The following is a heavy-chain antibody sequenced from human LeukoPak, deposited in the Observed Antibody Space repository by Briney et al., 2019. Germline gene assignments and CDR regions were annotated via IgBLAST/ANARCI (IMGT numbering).Heavy chain of an antibody. CDR2: INPNSGGT. D-gene: IGHD6-13*01. J-gene: IGHJ4*02. Sequence: ASVKVSCKASGYTFTGYYMHWVRQAPGQGLEWMGWINPNSGGTNYAQKFQGRVTMTRDTSISTAYMELSRLRSDDTAVYYCARVLSIAAAGNLLNYWGQGNLVTVSS. CDR3: ARVLSIAAAGNLLNY. V-gene: IGHV1-2*02. CDR1: GYTFTGYY.